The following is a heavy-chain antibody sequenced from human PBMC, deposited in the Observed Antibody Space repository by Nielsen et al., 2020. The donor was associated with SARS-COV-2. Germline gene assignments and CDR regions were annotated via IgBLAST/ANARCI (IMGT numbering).Heavy chain of an antibody. D-gene: IGHD3-22*01. CDR2: ITHTGDA. V-gene: IGHV4-4*02. CDR3: AREGVYYDSSGPHDAFDI. Sequence: VRQAPGKGLEWIGEITHTGDASYNPSLKSRVTISVDKSKNQFSLKLSSVTAADTAVYYCAREGVYYDSSGPHDAFDIWGQGTMVTVSS. J-gene: IGHJ3*02.